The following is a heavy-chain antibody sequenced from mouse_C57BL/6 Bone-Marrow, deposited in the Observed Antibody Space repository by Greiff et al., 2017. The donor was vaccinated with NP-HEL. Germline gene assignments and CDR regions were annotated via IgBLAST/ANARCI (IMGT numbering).Heavy chain of an antibody. V-gene: IGHV2-2*01. D-gene: IGHD1-1*01. J-gene: IGHJ3*01. Sequence: QVQLQQSGPGLVQPSQSLSITCTVSGFSLTSYGVHWVRQSPGKGLEWLGVIWSGGSTDYNAAFISRLSISKDNSKSQVFFKMNSLQADDTAIYCCARNGHYYGSSPLAYWGQGTLVTVSA. CDR1: GFSLTSYG. CDR3: ARNGHYYGSSPLAY. CDR2: IWSGGST.